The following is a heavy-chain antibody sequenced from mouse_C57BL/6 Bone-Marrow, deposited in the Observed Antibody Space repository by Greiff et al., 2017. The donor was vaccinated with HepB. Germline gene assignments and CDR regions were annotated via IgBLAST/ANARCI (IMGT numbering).Heavy chain of an antibody. V-gene: IGHV1-61*01. D-gene: IGHD2-10*02. CDR2: IYPSDSET. CDR1: GYTFTSYW. CDR3: GREGMNEYYAMDY. J-gene: IGHJ4*01. Sequence: QVQLQQPGAELVRPGSSVKLSCKASGYTFTSYWMDWVKQRPGQGLEWIGNIYPSDSETHYNQKFKDKATLTVDKSSSTAYMQRSSLTSEDSAFYYCGREGMNEYYAMDYWGQGTSVTVTS.